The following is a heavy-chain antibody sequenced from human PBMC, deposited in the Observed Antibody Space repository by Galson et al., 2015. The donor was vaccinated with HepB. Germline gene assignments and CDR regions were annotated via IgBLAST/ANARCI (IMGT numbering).Heavy chain of an antibody. D-gene: IGHD3-22*01. CDR2: ISAYNGNT. CDR3: ARDQAYYYDSRGDAFDI. CDR1: GYTFTSYG. V-gene: IGHV1-18*04. Sequence: SVKVSCKASGYTFTSYGISWVRQAPGQGLEWMGWISAYNGNTNYAQKLQGRVTMTTDTSTSTAYMELKSLRSDDTAVYYCARDQAYYYDSRGDAFDIWGQGTMVTVSS. J-gene: IGHJ3*02.